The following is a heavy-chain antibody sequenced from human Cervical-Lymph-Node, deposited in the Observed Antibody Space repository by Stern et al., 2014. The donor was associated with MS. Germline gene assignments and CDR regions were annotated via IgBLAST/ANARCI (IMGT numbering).Heavy chain of an antibody. D-gene: IGHD5-12*01. CDR1: GASITSYY. CDR3: AVGSGYGLFEV. V-gene: IGHV4-59*01. J-gene: IGHJ4*02. Sequence: QVQLQESGPGLVRPSETLSLTCAVSGASITSYYWSWIRLPPGKGLEWIGYVYYGGNTNYSPSLKSRVTISADTSKDQFSLNLRSVTAADTAIYYCAVGSGYGLFEVWGQGSLVTVSS. CDR2: VYYGGNT.